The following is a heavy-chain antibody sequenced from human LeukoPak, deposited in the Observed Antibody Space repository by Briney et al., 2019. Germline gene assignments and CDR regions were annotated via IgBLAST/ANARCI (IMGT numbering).Heavy chain of an antibody. CDR2: IRSKAYGGTI. D-gene: IGHD6-19*01. CDR1: GFTFGDYA. V-gene: IGHV3-49*03. CDR3: TREGIAVAGITDY. Sequence: GGSLRLSCTASGFTFGDYAMSWFRQAPGKGLEWVGFIRSKAYGGTIEYAASVKGRFTISRDDSKSIAYLQMNSLKTEDTAVYYCTREGIAVAGITDYWGQGTLVTVSS. J-gene: IGHJ4*02.